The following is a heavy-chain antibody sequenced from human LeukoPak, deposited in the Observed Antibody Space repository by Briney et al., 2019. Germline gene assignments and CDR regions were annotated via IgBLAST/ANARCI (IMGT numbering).Heavy chain of an antibody. CDR2: ITTYNGHT. CDR3: AKTTVTSEDYFYYYMDV. J-gene: IGHJ6*03. Sequence: ASVKVSCKASGYTFTSYGISWVRQAPGQGLEWMGWITTYNGHTYYAQKFQGRLTMTTDTSTSTAYMELRGLRSDDTAVYYCAKTTVTSEDYFYYYMDVWGKGTTVTVSS. CDR1: GYTFTSYG. D-gene: IGHD4-17*01. V-gene: IGHV1-18*01.